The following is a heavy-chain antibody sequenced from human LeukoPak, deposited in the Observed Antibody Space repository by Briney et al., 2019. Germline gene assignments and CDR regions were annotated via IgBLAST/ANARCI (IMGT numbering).Heavy chain of an antibody. CDR3: ASPKWELLHPSDAFDI. D-gene: IGHD1-26*01. CDR1: GYTFTGYY. J-gene: IGHJ3*02. Sequence: GASVKVSCKASGYTFTGYYMHWVRQAPGQGLEWMGWINPNSGGTNYAQKFQGRVTMTRDTSISTAYMELSRLRSDDTAVYYCASPKWELLHPSDAFDIWGQGTMVTVSS. CDR2: INPNSGGT. V-gene: IGHV1-2*02.